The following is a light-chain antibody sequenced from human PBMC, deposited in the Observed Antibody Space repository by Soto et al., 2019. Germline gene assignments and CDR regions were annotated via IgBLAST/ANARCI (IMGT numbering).Light chain of an antibody. V-gene: IGKV1-5*01. CDR3: QQYNSYSGT. CDR1: DTIATW. J-gene: IGKJ1*01. CDR2: DAS. Sequence: TQSPATLSAAVGDSVTITCRASDTIATWLAWYQQKPGRAPKSLIYDASNLRSGVPSRFSGSGSGTEFTLTISGLQPDDFATYYCQQYNSYSGTFGQGTKVDIK.